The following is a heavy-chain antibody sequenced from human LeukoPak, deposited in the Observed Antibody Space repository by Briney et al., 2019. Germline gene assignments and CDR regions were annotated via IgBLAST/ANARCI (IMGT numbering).Heavy chain of an antibody. CDR3: AKEVGKGSYDY. CDR1: GFTFSSYG. Sequence: GGSLRLSCAASGFTFSSYGMHWVRQAPGKGLEWVAVISYDGSNKYYADSVKGRFTISRDNSKNTLYLQMNSLRAEDTAVYYCAKEVGKGSYDYWGQGTLVTVSS. D-gene: IGHD7-27*01. V-gene: IGHV3-30*18. J-gene: IGHJ4*02. CDR2: ISYDGSNK.